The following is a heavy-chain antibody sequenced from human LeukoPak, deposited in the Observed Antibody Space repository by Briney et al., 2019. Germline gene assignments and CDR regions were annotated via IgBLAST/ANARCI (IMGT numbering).Heavy chain of an antibody. Sequence: AASVKVSCKASGYIFISYDISWVRQAPGQGLEWMGWISAYNGNTKYAQKLQGRVTMTTDTSTSTAYMELRSLRSDDTAVYYCARDVRGIVGTDYFDYWGQGTLVTVSS. D-gene: IGHD3-22*01. V-gene: IGHV1-18*01. CDR1: GYIFISYD. J-gene: IGHJ4*02. CDR3: ARDVRGIVGTDYFDY. CDR2: ISAYNGNT.